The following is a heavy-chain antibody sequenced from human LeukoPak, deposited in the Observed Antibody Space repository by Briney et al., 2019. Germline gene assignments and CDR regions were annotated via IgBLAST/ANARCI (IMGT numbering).Heavy chain of an antibody. D-gene: IGHD6-19*01. V-gene: IGHV3-30*18. Sequence: QTGGSLRLSCAASGFTFSSYGMHWARQAPGKGLDWVAAISYDGSNKYYEDSVKGRFTISRDNSKNTLYLQMNSLRAEDTALYYCAKDLLAVAGTSGSFHYWGQGTLVTVSS. CDR2: ISYDGSNK. CDR1: GFTFSSYG. CDR3: AKDLLAVAGTSGSFHY. J-gene: IGHJ4*02.